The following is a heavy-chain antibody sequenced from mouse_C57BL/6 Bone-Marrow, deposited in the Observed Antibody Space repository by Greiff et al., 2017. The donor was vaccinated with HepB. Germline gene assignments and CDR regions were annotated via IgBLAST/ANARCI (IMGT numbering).Heavy chain of an antibody. Sequence: VQLKESGPGLVKPSQSLSLTCSVTGYSITSGYYWNWIRQFPGNKLEWMGYISYDGSNNYYPSLKNRISITRDTSKNQFFLKLNSVTTEDTATYYCARRYGAYWGQGTLVTVSA. CDR3: ARRYGAY. J-gene: IGHJ3*01. D-gene: IGHD2-10*02. V-gene: IGHV3-6*01. CDR1: GYSITSGYY. CDR2: ISYDGSN.